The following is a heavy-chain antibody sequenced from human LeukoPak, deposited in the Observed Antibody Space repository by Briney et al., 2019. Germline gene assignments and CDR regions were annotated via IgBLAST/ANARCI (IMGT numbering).Heavy chain of an antibody. CDR2: ISSSSSTI. J-gene: IGHJ4*02. V-gene: IGHV3-48*02. CDR3: ARGRRVGAYSSGWYRYYFDY. CDR1: GFTFSSHS. Sequence: PGGSLRLSCAASGFTFSSHSMNWVRQAPGKGLEWVSYISSSSSTIYYADSVKGRFTISRDNAKNSLFLQVSSLRDEDTAVYYCARGRRVGAYSSGWYRYYFDYWGQGTLVTVSS. D-gene: IGHD6-13*01.